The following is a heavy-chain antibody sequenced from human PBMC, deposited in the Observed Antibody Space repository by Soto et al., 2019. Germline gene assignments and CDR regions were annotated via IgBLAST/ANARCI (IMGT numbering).Heavy chain of an antibody. V-gene: IGHV3-66*01. D-gene: IGHD3-16*01. Sequence: EVQVVESGGGLVQPGGPLGLPFAASELTVVSNTWSWAPQVPGKGLEWVPVIYSGGFIEYADSVKDRFTSSRDNSKNTLYLQMNSLRADDTAVYYCATGQWPPFGYWGQGTLVTVSS. CDR2: IYSGGFI. J-gene: IGHJ4*02. CDR1: ELTVVSNT. CDR3: ATGQWPPFGY.